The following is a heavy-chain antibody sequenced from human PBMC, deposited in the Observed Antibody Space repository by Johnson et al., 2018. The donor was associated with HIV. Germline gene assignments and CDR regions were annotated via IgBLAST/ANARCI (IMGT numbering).Heavy chain of an antibody. D-gene: IGHD4-23*01. CDR2: ISRDGVNT. Sequence: VQLVESGGDLVKPGGSLRLSCAASGFTFSNAWMSWVRQAPGKGLEYVSAISRDGVNTFYADSVKDRFTIFRDNSKNTLYLQMGSLRPEDMGIYYCAIPYFFDSGNYRWGQGTVVTVSS. CDR3: AIPYFFDSGNYR. V-gene: IGHV3-64*07. J-gene: IGHJ3*01. CDR1: GFTFSNAW.